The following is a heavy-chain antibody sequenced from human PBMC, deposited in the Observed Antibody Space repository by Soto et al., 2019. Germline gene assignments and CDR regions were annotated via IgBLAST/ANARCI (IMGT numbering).Heavy chain of an antibody. CDR3: TRDRVVTAIGYYYYGMDV. Sequence: LRLSCTASGFTFGDYAMSWVRQAPGKGLEWVGFIRSKAYGGTTEYAASVKGRFTISRDDSKSIAYLQMNSLKTEDTAVYYCTRDRVVTAIGYYYYGMDVWGQGTTVTVSS. CDR1: GFTFGDYA. J-gene: IGHJ6*02. D-gene: IGHD2-21*02. CDR2: IRSKAYGGTT. V-gene: IGHV3-49*04.